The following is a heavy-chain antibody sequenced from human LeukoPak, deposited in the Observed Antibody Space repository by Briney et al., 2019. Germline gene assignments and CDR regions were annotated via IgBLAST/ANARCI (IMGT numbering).Heavy chain of an antibody. CDR2: ISAYNGNT. D-gene: IGHD2-2*01. Sequence: ASVKVSCKASGYTFTSYGISWVRQAPGQGLEWMGWISAYNGNTNYAQKLQGRVTMTTDTSTSTAYMELRSLRSDDTAVYYCARDGAPLRVVPAAILNWNNLKDMDVWGKGTTVTVSS. V-gene: IGHV1-18*01. CDR3: ARDGAPLRVVPAAILNWNNLKDMDV. CDR1: GYTFTSYG. J-gene: IGHJ6*03.